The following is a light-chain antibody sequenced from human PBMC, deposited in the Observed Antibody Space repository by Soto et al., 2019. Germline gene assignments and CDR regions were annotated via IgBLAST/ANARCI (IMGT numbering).Light chain of an antibody. CDR1: SSNIGAGYD. J-gene: IGLJ2*01. CDR2: GNN. Sequence: QSVLTQPASVSGAPGQRVTISCTGSSSNIGAGYDVHWYQQLPGTAPKLLIYGNNNRPSGVPDRFSGSKSGTSASLAITGLQAEDEADYYCQSYDSSLSVVVFGGGTKLTVL. CDR3: QSYDSSLSVVV. V-gene: IGLV1-40*01.